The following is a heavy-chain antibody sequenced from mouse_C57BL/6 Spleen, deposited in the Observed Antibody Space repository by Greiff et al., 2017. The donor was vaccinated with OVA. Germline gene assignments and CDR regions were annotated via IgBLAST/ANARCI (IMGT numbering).Heavy chain of an antibody. CDR3: ASSPGSSYWYFDV. V-gene: IGHV1-63*01. J-gene: IGHJ1*03. D-gene: IGHD1-1*01. Sequence: QVQLQQSGAELVRPGTSVKMSCKASGYTFTNYWIGWAKQRPGHGLEWIGDIYPGGGYTNYNEKFKGKATLTADKSSSTAYMQFSSLTSEDSAIYSCASSPGSSYWYFDVWGTGTTVTVSS. CDR1: GYTFTNYW. CDR2: IYPGGGYT.